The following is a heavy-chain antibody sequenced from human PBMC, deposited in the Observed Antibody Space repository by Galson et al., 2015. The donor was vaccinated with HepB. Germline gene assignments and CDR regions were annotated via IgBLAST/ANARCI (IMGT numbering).Heavy chain of an antibody. D-gene: IGHD3-3*01. CDR3: AREGDPYDFWSGLDY. CDR1: GFTFSSYT. Sequence: SLRLSCAASGFTFSSYTMNWVRQAPGKGLEWISYISTTSDNKFSADSVKGRFIISRDNAKNSLYLHMNSLRVEDTAVYYCAREGDPYDFWSGLDYWGHGTLVTVSS. V-gene: IGHV3-48*01. CDR2: ISTTSDNK. J-gene: IGHJ4*01.